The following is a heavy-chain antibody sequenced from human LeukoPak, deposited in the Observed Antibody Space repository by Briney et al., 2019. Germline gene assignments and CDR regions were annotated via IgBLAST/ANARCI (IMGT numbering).Heavy chain of an antibody. V-gene: IGHV3-23*01. Sequence: PGGSLRLSCAASGFTFSSYAMSWVRQAPGKGLEWVSAISGSGGSTYYADSVKGRFTISRDNSKNTLYLQMNSLRAEDTAVYYCAKVEVSQLGHYGMDVWGQGTTVTVSS. J-gene: IGHJ6*02. CDR1: GFTFSSYA. CDR3: AKVEVSQLGHYGMDV. CDR2: ISGSGGST. D-gene: IGHD6-6*01.